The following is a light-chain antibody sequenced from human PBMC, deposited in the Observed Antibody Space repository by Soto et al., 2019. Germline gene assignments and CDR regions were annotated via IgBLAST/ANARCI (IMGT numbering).Light chain of an antibody. CDR2: WAS. Sequence: IVVPQSPDSLAVSLGERATINCKSSQSILFSSNNKTYLAWYKQKAGQPPKLLIYWASTRESGVPDRFSGSGSGTDFTLTISSLKAEDVAVYRCQQYYSAPMTFGQGTRLEIK. V-gene: IGKV4-1*01. J-gene: IGKJ5*01. CDR1: QSILFSSNNKTY. CDR3: QQYYSAPMT.